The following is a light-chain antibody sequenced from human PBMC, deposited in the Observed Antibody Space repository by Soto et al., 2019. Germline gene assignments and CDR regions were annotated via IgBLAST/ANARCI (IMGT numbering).Light chain of an antibody. V-gene: IGLV3-10*01. CDR2: EDS. Sequence: SYELTQPPSVSVSPGQTARITCSGDVLPRKYAYWYQQKSDQAPVLVIYEDSKRPSGIPERFSGSNSGTMATFIISGAQVEDEADYYCYSTDSTNNVLVFGGGTKLTVL. J-gene: IGLJ2*01. CDR1: VLPRKY. CDR3: YSTDSTNNVLV.